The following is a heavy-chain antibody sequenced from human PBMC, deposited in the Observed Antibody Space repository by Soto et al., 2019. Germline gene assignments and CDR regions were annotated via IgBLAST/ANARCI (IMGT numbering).Heavy chain of an antibody. V-gene: IGHV1-69*01. D-gene: IGHD1-26*01. CDR2: IIPIFGTA. CDR3: AREEGGSYTFDY. CDR1: GGTFSSYA. J-gene: IGHJ4*02. Sequence: QVQLVQSGSEVKKPGSSVKVSCKASGGTFSSYAISWVRQAPGQGIEWMGGIIPIFGTANYAQKFQGRVTITADESTSTDYMELSSLRSEDTAVYYCAREEGGSYTFDYWGQGTLVTVSS.